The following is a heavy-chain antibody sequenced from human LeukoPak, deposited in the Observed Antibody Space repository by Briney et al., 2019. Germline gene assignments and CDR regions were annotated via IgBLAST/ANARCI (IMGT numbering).Heavy chain of an antibody. V-gene: IGHV1-2*02. Sequence: ASVKVSCKASGYTFTAYYMHWVRQAPGQGLEWMGWINPNSGGTNYAQKFQGRVTMTRDTSISTAYMELSRLRSDDTAVYYCASSPLVGATTDYWGQGTLVTVSS. D-gene: IGHD1-26*01. J-gene: IGHJ4*02. CDR3: ASSPLVGATTDY. CDR2: INPNSGGT. CDR1: GYTFTAYY.